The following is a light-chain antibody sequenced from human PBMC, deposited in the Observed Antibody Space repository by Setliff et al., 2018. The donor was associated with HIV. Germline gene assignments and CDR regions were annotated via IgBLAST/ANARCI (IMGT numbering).Light chain of an antibody. Sequence: SALAQPASVSGSPGQSITISCTGTSSDVGGYNYASWYQQHPGKAPKLIIYEFRNRPSGVSNRFSGSKSGNTASLTISGLQAEDEADYYCSSYAITNTLPFGTGTKVTVL. CDR2: EFR. CDR3: SSYAITNTLP. J-gene: IGLJ1*01. V-gene: IGLV2-14*03. CDR1: SSDVGGYNY.